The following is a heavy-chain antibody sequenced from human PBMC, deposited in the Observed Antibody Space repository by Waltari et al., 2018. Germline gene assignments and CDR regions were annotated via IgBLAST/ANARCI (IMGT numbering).Heavy chain of an antibody. CDR1: GFTFSSDG. Sequence: QVQLVESGGGVVQPGRYLRLSCAASGFTFSSDGMHWVRQAPGQGLEWVAVIWYDGSNKYYADSVKGRFTISRDNSKNTLYLQMNSLRAEDTAVYYCAKAGGLYGDYRQWGFDYWGQGTLVTVSS. CDR2: IWYDGSNK. V-gene: IGHV3-33*06. J-gene: IGHJ4*02. CDR3: AKAGGLYGDYRQWGFDY. D-gene: IGHD4-17*01.